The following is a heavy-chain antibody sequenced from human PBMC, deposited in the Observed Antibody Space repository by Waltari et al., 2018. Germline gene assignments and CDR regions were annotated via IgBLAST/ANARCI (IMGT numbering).Heavy chain of an antibody. J-gene: IGHJ4*02. CDR2: IYYSGST. CDR3: ARIPPMGDYPGPFDY. CDR1: GGSISSSSYY. D-gene: IGHD4-17*01. Sequence: QVQLQESGPGLVKPSETLSLTCTVSGGSISSSSYYWGWIRQPPGKGLEWIGSIYYSGSTYYNPSLKSRVTISVDTSKNQFSLKLSSVTAADTAVYYCARIPPMGDYPGPFDYWGQGTLVTVSS. V-gene: IGHV4-39*07.